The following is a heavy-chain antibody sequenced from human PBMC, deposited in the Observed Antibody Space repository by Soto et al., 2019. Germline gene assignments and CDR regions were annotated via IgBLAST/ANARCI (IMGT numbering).Heavy chain of an antibody. CDR1: GFSFDDYA. Sequence: EVQLVASGGGLVQPGRSLRLSCAASGFSFDDYAMHWVRQAPGKGLEWVSGISWNSGTTDYADSVKGRFTISRDNARTYLYLQINSLGVEDTALYYCAKVPSRVTTRPPDGFDTWGHGTMVTVSS. CDR3: AKVPSRVTTRPPDGFDT. D-gene: IGHD1-1*01. V-gene: IGHV3-9*01. J-gene: IGHJ3*02. CDR2: ISWNSGTT.